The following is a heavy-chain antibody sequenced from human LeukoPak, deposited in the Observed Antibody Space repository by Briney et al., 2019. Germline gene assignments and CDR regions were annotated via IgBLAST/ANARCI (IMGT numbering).Heavy chain of an antibody. CDR3: AKSVVNAIGAFDI. J-gene: IGHJ3*02. Sequence: GGSLRLSCVASGFTFSSYWMGWVRQAPGKGLEWVANIKQDGSEIHHVDSVEGRFTISRENAKSSLYLQMNSLRVEDTAVYYCAKSVVNAIGAFDIWGQGTMVSVSS. CDR2: IKQDGSEI. D-gene: IGHD2-21*01. CDR1: GFTFSSYW. V-gene: IGHV3-7*01.